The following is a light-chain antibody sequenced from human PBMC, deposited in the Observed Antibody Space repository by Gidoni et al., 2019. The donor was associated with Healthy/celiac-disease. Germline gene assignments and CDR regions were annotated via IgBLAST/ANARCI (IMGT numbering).Light chain of an antibody. CDR1: QSVSSY. J-gene: IGKJ1*01. CDR2: DAS. Sequence: IVLTQSPATLSLSPGERATLSCRASQSVSSYLAWYQQKPGQAPRLLIYDASNRANGIPARFSGSGSGTDFTLTISSLEPEDFAVYYCQQRSNWWWTFGQGTKVEIK. CDR3: QQRSNWWWT. V-gene: IGKV3-11*01.